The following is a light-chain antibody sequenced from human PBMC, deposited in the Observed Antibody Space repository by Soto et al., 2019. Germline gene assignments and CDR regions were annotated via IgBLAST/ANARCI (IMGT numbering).Light chain of an antibody. CDR3: QSYDSSLSGSV. Sequence: QSVLTQPPSVSGAPGQRVTISCTGSSSNIGAHYVHWYQQLPGIAPKLLIYGNSNRPSGVPDRFSGSKSGTSASLAITGLQAEDDADYYCQSYDSSLSGSVFGGGTKLTVL. V-gene: IGLV1-40*01. CDR2: GNS. CDR1: SSNIGAHYV. J-gene: IGLJ3*02.